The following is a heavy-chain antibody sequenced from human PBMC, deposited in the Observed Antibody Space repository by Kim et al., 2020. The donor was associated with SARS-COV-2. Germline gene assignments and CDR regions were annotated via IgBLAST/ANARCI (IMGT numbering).Heavy chain of an antibody. J-gene: IGHJ6*02. Sequence: ASVKVSCKASGYTFTSYGISWVRQAPGQGLEWMGWISAYNGNTNYAQKLQGRVTMTTDTSTSTAYMELRSLRSDDTAVYYCARGPRARFMVRGVMPYYYGMDVWGQGTTVTVSS. CDR1: GYTFTSYG. CDR3: ARGPRARFMVRGVMPYYYGMDV. V-gene: IGHV1-18*01. CDR2: ISAYNGNT. D-gene: IGHD3-10*01.